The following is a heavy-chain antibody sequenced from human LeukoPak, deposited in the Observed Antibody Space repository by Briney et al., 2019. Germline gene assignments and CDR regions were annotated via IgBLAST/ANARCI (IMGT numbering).Heavy chain of an antibody. J-gene: IGHJ6*02. V-gene: IGHV3-9*01. CDR1: GFTFDDYA. D-gene: IGHD2-21*02. CDR2: ISWNSGSI. Sequence: GGSLRLSCAASGFTFDDYAMHWVRQALGKGLEWVSGISWNSGSIGYADSVKGRFTISRDNAKNSLYLQMNSLRAEDTALYYCAKDSGPGSAYCGGDCHWVRSYCYYGMDVWGQGTTVTVSS. CDR3: AKDSGPGSAYCGGDCHWVRSYCYYGMDV.